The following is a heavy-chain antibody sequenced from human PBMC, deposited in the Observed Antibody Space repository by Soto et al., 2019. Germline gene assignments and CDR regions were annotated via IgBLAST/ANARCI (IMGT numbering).Heavy chain of an antibody. V-gene: IGHV1-18*01. CDR3: ARENVERSFRYYDSSGPPHDAFDI. CDR1: GYTFNKYG. CDR2: ISGYNGKT. J-gene: IGHJ3*02. Sequence: ASVKVSCKTSGYTFNKYGVSWVRQAPGQGLEWMGWISGYNGKTTFAQNVQGRVNMTTDTSTTTAYMELGSLRSDDTAVYFCARENVERSFRYYDSSGPPHDAFDIWGQGTMVTVSS. D-gene: IGHD3-22*01.